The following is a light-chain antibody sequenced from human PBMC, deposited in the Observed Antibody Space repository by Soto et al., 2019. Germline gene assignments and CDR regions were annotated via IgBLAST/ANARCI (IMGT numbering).Light chain of an antibody. V-gene: IGLV2-14*01. J-gene: IGLJ2*01. CDR1: SSDIGGYSY. CDR2: DVS. CDR3: SSYTSTSTPVV. Sequence: QSVLTQPASVSGSPGQSITIPCTGGSSDIGGYSYVSWYQQHPGKAPKLMIYDVSRRPSGASDRFSGSKSGDTASLTISGLQAEDEADYYCSSYTSTSTPVVFGGGTKLTVL.